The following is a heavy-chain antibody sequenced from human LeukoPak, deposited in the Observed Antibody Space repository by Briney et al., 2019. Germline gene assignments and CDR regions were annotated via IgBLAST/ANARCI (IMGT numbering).Heavy chain of an antibody. V-gene: IGHV3-20*04. Sequence: GGSLRLSCAASGFTFYDYGMSWVRQAPGKGLEWVSGINWNGGSTGYADSVKGRFTISRDNAKNSLYLQMNSLRAEDTALYYCARATHYYESSGYDYWGQGTLVTVSS. D-gene: IGHD3-22*01. CDR3: ARATHYYESSGYDY. CDR2: INWNGGST. J-gene: IGHJ4*02. CDR1: GFTFYDYG.